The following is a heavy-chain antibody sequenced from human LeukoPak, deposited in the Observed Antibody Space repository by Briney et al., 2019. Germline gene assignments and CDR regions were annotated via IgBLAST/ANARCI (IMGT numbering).Heavy chain of an antibody. J-gene: IGHJ4*02. CDR2: ISYDGSYK. V-gene: IGHV3-30*04. CDR3: ARMVYAIG. D-gene: IGHD2-8*01. Sequence: AGGSLSLSCAASGFSFSTYAMHWVRQAPGKGLEWVAVISYDGSYKYYADSVKGRFTISRDNSKNTLYLQMNSLRAEDTAVYYCARMVYAIGWGQGTLVTVSS. CDR1: GFSFSTYA.